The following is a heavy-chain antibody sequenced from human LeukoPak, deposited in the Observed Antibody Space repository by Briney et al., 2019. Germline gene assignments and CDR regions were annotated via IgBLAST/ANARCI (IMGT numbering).Heavy chain of an antibody. D-gene: IGHD3-22*01. V-gene: IGHV3-7*01. CDR3: ARNYYDSSGYYYSRDSYYFDY. CDR1: GFTFSSYW. J-gene: IGHJ4*02. CDR2: IKQDGSEK. Sequence: PGGSLRLSCAASGFTFSSYWMSWVRQAPGKGLEWVAHIKQDGSEKYYVDSVKGRFTISRDNAKNSLYLQMNSLRAEDTAVYYCARNYYDSSGYYYSRDSYYFDYWGQGTWSPSPQ.